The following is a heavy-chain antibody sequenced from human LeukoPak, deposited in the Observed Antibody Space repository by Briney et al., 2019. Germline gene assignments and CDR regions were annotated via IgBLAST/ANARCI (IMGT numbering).Heavy chain of an antibody. CDR2: ISWNSGSI. Sequence: PGRSLRLSCAASGFTFDDYAMHWVRQAPGKGLEWVSGISWNSGSIGYADSVKGRFTISRDNAKNSLYLQMNSLRAEDTALYYCAKGSSWFRNYFDYWGQGTLVTVSS. J-gene: IGHJ4*02. D-gene: IGHD6-13*01. CDR3: AKGSSWFRNYFDY. CDR1: GFTFDDYA. V-gene: IGHV3-9*01.